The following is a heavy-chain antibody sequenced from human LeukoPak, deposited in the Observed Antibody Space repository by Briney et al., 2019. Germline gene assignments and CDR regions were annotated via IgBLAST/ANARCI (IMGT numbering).Heavy chain of an antibody. Sequence: GGSLRLSCAASGFTFSSYSMNWVRQAPGKGLEWVSSISSSSSYIYYADSVKGRFTISRDNAKNSLYLQMNNLRAEDTAVYYCARDYYDSSGYFRPVSSPFDYWGQGTLVTVSS. CDR2: ISSSSSYI. J-gene: IGHJ4*02. CDR3: ARDYYDSSGYFRPVSSPFDY. D-gene: IGHD3-22*01. CDR1: GFTFSSYS. V-gene: IGHV3-21*01.